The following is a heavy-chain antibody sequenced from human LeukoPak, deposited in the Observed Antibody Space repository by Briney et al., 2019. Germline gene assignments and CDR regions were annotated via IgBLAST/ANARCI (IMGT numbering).Heavy chain of an antibody. D-gene: IGHD4/OR15-4a*01. CDR2: IYPDDSDI. J-gene: IGHJ4*02. V-gene: IGHV5-51*01. CDR1: GYRFSTYW. CDR3: ARLLTTYFDF. Sequence: GESLKIYCKGSGYRFSTYWIAWVRQMPGKGLEYMGVIYPDDSDIIYSPSFQGQVTISVDRSINTAYLQWTSLNVSDTAVCYCARLLTTYFDFWGQGALVTVS.